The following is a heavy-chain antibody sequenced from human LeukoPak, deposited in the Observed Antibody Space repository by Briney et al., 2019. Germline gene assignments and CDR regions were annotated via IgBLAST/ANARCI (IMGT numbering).Heavy chain of an antibody. CDR2: ISGSGGST. V-gene: IGHV3-23*01. Sequence: GGSLRLSCAASGFTFSSYAMSWVRQAPGKGLEWVSAISGSGGSTYYADSVKGRFTTSRDNSKNTLYLQMNSLRAEDTAVYYCAKRRAMTTTHFYYMDVWGKGTTVTVSS. J-gene: IGHJ6*03. D-gene: IGHD4-11*01. CDR1: GFTFSSYA. CDR3: AKRRAMTTTHFYYMDV.